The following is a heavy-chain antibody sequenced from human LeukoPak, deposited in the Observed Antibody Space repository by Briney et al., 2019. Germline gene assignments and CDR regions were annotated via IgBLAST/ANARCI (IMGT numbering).Heavy chain of an antibody. V-gene: IGHV1-2*06. CDR1: GYTFTGYY. CDR2: INPNSGGT. D-gene: IGHD3-3*01. CDR3: ARIKQTDFWSGDTYDY. J-gene: IGHJ4*02. Sequence: GASVKVSCKASGYTFTGYYMHWVRQAPGQGPEWMGRINPNSGGTNYAQKFQGRVTMTRDTSISTAYMELSRLRSDDTAVYYCARIKQTDFWSGDTYDYWGQGTLVTVSS.